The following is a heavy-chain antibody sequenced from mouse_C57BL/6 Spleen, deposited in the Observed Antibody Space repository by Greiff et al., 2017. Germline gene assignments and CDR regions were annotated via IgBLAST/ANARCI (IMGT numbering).Heavy chain of an antibody. CDR1: GFTFSSYA. CDR3: TREGVLGRGYYFDY. Sequence: EVKLVESGEGLVKPGGSLKLSCAASGFTFSSYAMSWVRQTPEKRLEWVAYISSGGDYIYYADTVKGRFTISRDNARNTLYLQMSSLKSEDTAMYYCTREGVLGRGYYFDYWGQGTTLTVSS. J-gene: IGHJ2*01. V-gene: IGHV5-9-1*02. CDR2: ISSGGDYI. D-gene: IGHD4-1*01.